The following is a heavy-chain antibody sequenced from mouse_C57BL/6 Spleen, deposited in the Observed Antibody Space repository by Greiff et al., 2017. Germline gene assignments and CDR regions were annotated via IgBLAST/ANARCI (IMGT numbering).Heavy chain of an antibody. Sequence: VQLVESGPGLVKPSQCLSISCTVSGFSFTSYGVHWVRQSPGKGLEWLGVIWSGGSTDYDAAFISRLSISKDNSTSQVFFKMNSLHACDTAIYYCARKGEDSSGYYAMDYWGQGTSVTVSS. D-gene: IGHD3-2*02. CDR1: GFSFTSYG. J-gene: IGHJ4*01. CDR3: ARKGEDSSGYYAMDY. V-gene: IGHV2-2*01. CDR2: IWSGGST.